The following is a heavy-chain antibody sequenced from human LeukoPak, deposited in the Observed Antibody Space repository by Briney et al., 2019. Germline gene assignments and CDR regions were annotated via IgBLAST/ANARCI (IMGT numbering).Heavy chain of an antibody. CDR1: GGSFSGYY. CDR3: ARGMHSYGSAY. V-gene: IGHV4-34*01. D-gene: IGHD5-18*01. CDR2: INHSGST. J-gene: IGHJ4*02. Sequence: SETLSLTCAVYGGSFSGYYWSWIRQPPGKGLEWIGEINHSGSTNYNPSLKSRVTISVDTSKNQFSLKLSSVTAADTAVYYCARGMHSYGSAYWGQGTLVTVSS.